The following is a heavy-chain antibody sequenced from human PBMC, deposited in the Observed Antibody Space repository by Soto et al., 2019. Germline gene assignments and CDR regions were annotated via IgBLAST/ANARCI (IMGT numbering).Heavy chain of an antibody. Sequence: GGSMRLSCAASGFTFSSYAMHWVRQAPGKGLEWVAVISYDGSNKYYADSVKGRFTISRDNSKNTLYLQMNSLRAEDTAVYYCARGGIVVVPAAHNSWFDPWGQGTLVTVSS. D-gene: IGHD2-2*01. CDR1: GFTFSSYA. CDR2: ISYDGSNK. J-gene: IGHJ5*02. CDR3: ARGGIVVVPAAHNSWFDP. V-gene: IGHV3-30-3*01.